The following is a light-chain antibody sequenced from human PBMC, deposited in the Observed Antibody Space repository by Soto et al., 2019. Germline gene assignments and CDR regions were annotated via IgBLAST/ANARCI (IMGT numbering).Light chain of an antibody. Sequence: DLKMTQSPSTLSASVGARVTITCRASQSISNWVAWYQLKSGKAPNLLIYKASTLETGVPSRFSGSGSGTEFTLTISTLQPDDFATYYCKYYASFSGTVGHGTKV. J-gene: IGKJ1*01. CDR2: KAS. V-gene: IGKV1-5*03. CDR3: KYYASFSGT. CDR1: QSISNW.